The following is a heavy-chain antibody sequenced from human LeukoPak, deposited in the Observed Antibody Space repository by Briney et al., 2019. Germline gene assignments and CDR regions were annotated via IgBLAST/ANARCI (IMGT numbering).Heavy chain of an antibody. CDR1: GYTLTELS. J-gene: IGHJ3*02. D-gene: IGHD2-15*01. Sequence: GASVKASCKVSGYTLTELSMHWVRRAPGKGLEWMRGFDPEDGETIYAQKFQGRVTMTEDTSTDTAYMELSSLRSEDTAVYYCATDYRVVAATFDAFDIWGQGTMVTVSS. CDR2: FDPEDGET. V-gene: IGHV1-24*01. CDR3: ATDYRVVAATFDAFDI.